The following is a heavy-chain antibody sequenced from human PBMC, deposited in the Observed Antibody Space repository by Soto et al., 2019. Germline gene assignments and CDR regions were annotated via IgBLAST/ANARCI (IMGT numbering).Heavy chain of an antibody. J-gene: IGHJ5*02. CDR1: GGSISSYY. D-gene: IGHD1-26*01. CDR2: IYYSGST. V-gene: IGHV4-59*01. Sequence: SETLSLTCTVSGGSISSYYWSWIRQPPGKGLEWIGYIYYSGSTNYNPSLKSRVTISVDTSKSQFSLKLSSVTAADTAVYYCARDMMVGATHWLDPWGQGTLVTVSS. CDR3: ARDMMVGATHWLDP.